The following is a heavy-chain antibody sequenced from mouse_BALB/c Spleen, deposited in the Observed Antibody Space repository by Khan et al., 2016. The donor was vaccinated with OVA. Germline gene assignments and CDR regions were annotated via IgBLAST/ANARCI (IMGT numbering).Heavy chain of an antibody. CDR1: GYSFTGYF. D-gene: IGHD1-1*01. J-gene: IGHJ2*01. CDR3: ARIYRSDFDY. CDR2: INPHIGET. V-gene: IGHV1-20*02. Sequence: EVQLQESGPELVKPGASVKISCKASGYSFTGYFMNWVMQSHGKSLEWIGRINPHIGETFYNQKFKGKATLTVDESSSTAHMELRSLSSEDSAVYDCARIYRSDFDYWGQGTTVTVSS.